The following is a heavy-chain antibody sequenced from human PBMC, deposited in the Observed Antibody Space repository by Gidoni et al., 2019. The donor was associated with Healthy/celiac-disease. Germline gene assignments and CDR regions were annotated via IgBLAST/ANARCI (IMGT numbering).Heavy chain of an antibody. J-gene: IGHJ4*02. CDR2: INPNSGGT. V-gene: IGHV1-2*04. Sequence: QVQLVQSGAAVKKPGASVKVSCQASGYTFTGYYMHWVRQAPGQGLEWMGWINPNSGGTNYAQKYQGWVTMTRDTSISTAYMEMSRLRSDDTAVYYCARGYDILTGYYEPDFDYWGQGTLVTVSS. CDR3: ARGYDILTGYYEPDFDY. D-gene: IGHD3-9*01. CDR1: GYTFTGYY.